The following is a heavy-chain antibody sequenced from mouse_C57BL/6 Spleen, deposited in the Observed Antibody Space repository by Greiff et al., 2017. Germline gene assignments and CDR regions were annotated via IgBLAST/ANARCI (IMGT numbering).Heavy chain of an antibody. V-gene: IGHV1-54*01. CDR2: INPGSGGT. J-gene: IGHJ4*01. CDR1: GYAFTNYL. D-gene: IGHD1-1*01. CDR3: ARGGYYYGSSYGDAMDY. Sequence: VQLQQSGAELVRPGTSVKVSCKASGYAFTNYLIEWVKQRPGQGLEWIGVINPGSGGTNYNEKFKGKATLTADKSSSTAYMQLSSLTSEDSAVYFCARGGYYYGSSYGDAMDYWGQGTSVTVSS.